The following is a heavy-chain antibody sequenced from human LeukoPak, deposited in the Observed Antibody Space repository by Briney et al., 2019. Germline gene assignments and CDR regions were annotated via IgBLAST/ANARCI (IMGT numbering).Heavy chain of an antibody. V-gene: IGHV4-4*07. D-gene: IGHD2-15*01. CDR3: ARAERGTLGYCSGGSCYDPSDAFDI. J-gene: IGHJ3*02. CDR1: GVSISSYY. CDR2: IYTSGST. Sequence: PSETLSLTCTVSGVSISSYYWSWIRQPAGKGLEWIGRIYTSGSTNYNPSLKSRVTMSVDTSKNQFSLKLSSVTAADTAVYYCARAERGTLGYCSGGSCYDPSDAFDIWGQGTMVTVSS.